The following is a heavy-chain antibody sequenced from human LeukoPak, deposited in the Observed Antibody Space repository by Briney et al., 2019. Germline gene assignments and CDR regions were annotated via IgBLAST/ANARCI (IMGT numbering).Heavy chain of an antibody. J-gene: IGHJ4*02. CDR1: GGSINSSNYY. Sequence: PSDTLSLTCTVSGGSINSSNYYGGWIRQPPGKGLVWIGSMYYSGNTDYKPSLKSPVTISVDTSKNQFSLKVNSVTAADTAVYYCARTLGCASSRSPFDGWGQGTLVTVSS. CDR3: ARTLGCASSRSPFDG. CDR2: MYYSGNT. V-gene: IGHV4-39*01. D-gene: IGHD3-16*02.